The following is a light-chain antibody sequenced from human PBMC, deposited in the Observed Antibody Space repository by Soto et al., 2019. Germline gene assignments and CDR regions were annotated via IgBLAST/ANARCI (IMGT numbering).Light chain of an antibody. CDR1: DIGDKN. V-gene: IGLV3-21*02. CDR2: DDS. CDR3: QVWDNSSDQYV. Sequence: SYELTQPPSVSVAPGQTARITCGGNDIGDKNVHWHQQRPGQAPVLVVYDDSDRPSGIPERLSGSNSGNTATLTITRVEAGDEADYYCQVWDNSSDQYVFGTGTKVTVL. J-gene: IGLJ1*01.